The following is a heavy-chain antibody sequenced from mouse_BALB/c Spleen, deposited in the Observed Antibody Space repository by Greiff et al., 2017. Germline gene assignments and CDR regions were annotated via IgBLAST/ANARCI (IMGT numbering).Heavy chain of an antibody. Sequence: EVLLVESGGGLVKPGGSLSLSCAVSGFTFSSYAMSWVRQAPEKRLEWVASISSGGSTYYTDSVKGRFTISRDNARNILYLQMRSLRSKDTAMYYCARGGGVASGDDWGQGTTLTVSS. D-gene: IGHD1-1*01. CDR1: GFTFSSYA. CDR2: ISSGGST. V-gene: IGHV5-6-5*01. CDR3: ARGGGVASGDD. J-gene: IGHJ2*01.